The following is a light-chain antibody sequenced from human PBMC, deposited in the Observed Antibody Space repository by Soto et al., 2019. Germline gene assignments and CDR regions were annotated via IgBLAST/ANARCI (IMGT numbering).Light chain of an antibody. CDR3: QQGYTAPLT. J-gene: IGKJ1*01. Sequence: DIRMTQSPSSLSASVGDRVTITCRASQSISRYLNWYQQKPGKAPNLLIYAASSLESGVPSRFGGGGSGTDFSLSISSLQPGDFATYYYQQGYTAPLTFGQGTKV. CDR1: QSISRY. CDR2: AAS. V-gene: IGKV1-39*01.